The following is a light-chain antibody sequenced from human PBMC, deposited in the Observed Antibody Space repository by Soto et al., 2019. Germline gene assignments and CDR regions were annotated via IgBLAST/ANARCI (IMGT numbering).Light chain of an antibody. Sequence: EIVLTQSPGTLSLSPGERGTLSCRASQSVISDYVAWYQQKPGQAPRLLIYGASSRATGIPDRFSGSGSGTDLTLTISRLEPEDFAVYHCQQYSSSPLTFGGGTKVDIK. CDR1: QSVISDY. CDR2: GAS. CDR3: QQYSSSPLT. J-gene: IGKJ4*01. V-gene: IGKV3-20*01.